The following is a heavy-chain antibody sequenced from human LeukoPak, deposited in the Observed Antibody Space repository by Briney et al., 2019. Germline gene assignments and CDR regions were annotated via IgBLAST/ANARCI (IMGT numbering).Heavy chain of an antibody. D-gene: IGHD5-24*01. CDR2: ISSSSSTT. Sequence: PGGSLRLSCAASGCTFISDSMNWVRQAPGKGLEWVSYISSSSSTTYYADSVKGRFTISRDNAKNSLYLQMNSLRDEDTAVYYCARGWDAFDIWGQGTMVTVSS. CDR3: ARGWDAFDI. CDR1: GCTFISDS. J-gene: IGHJ3*02. V-gene: IGHV3-48*02.